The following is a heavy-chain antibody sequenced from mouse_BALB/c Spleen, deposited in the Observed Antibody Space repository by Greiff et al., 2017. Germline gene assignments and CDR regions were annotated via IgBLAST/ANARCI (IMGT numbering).Heavy chain of an antibody. CDR3: ARVYYDYLFAY. CDR2: ISSGGGNT. Sequence: VQLKESGGGLVKPGGSLKLSCAASGFTFSSYTMSWVRQTPEKRLEWVATISSGGGNTYYPDSVKGRFTISRDNAKNNLYLQMSSLRSEDTALYYCARVYYDYLFAYWGQGTLVTVSA. CDR1: GFTFSSYT. J-gene: IGHJ3*01. D-gene: IGHD2-4*01. V-gene: IGHV5-9*03.